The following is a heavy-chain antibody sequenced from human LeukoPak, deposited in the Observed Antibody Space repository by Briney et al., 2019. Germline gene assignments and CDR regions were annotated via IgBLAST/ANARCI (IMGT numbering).Heavy chain of an antibody. D-gene: IGHD1-26*01. CDR1: GGSTISDNHF. Sequence: PSQTLSLTCTVSGGSTISDNHFWSWIRQHPGKDLEWLGYIHHSGRAFYSPSLESRLTISLDTSKNQFSLKLNSVIGADTAVYYCAREVNRPTDADAFDIWGQGTMVTVSS. J-gene: IGHJ3*02. CDR2: IHHSGRA. V-gene: IGHV4-31*03. CDR3: AREVNRPTDADAFDI.